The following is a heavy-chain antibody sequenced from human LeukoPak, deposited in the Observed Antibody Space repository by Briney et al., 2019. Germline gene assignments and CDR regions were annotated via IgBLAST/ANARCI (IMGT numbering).Heavy chain of an antibody. V-gene: IGHV4-31*03. CDR2: IYYSGST. J-gene: IGHJ4*02. D-gene: IGHD2-15*01. CDR1: GGSISSGGYY. CDR3: ASNKGYCSGGSCYGTIPFDY. Sequence: SQTLSLTCTVSGGSISSGGYYWSWIRQHPGKGLEWIGYIYYSGSTYYNPSLKSRVTISVDTSKNQFSLKLSSVTAADTAVYYCASNKGYCSGGSCYGTIPFDYWGQGTLVTVSS.